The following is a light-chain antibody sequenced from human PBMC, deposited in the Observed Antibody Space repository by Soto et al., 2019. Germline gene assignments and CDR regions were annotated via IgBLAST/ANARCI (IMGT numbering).Light chain of an antibody. CDR3: LQHNSYPYT. CDR2: DAS. J-gene: IGKJ2*01. Sequence: DIQMTQSPSTLSASVGDRVTITCRASQSVGGTLAWYQQKPGKAPKLLIYDASSLERGVPSRFSGSGSGTEFSLTISSLQPDDFATYYCLQHNSYPYTFGQGTKLEIK. V-gene: IGKV1-5*01. CDR1: QSVGGT.